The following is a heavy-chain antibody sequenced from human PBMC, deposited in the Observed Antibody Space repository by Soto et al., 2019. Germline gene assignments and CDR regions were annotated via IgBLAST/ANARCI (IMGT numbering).Heavy chain of an antibody. Sequence: QLQLQESGSGLVKSSETLSLTCAVSGGSTYSGAYSWSWLRQPPGKGLEWIGHIYNSAATYSNPSLRSRVAMSVDRSNGQFSLKLTYVTAAYTAVYYCARFRIANYGSGHFDLWGHGTLVTVSS. CDR2: IYNSAAT. V-gene: IGHV4-30-2*01. CDR1: GGSTYSGAYS. D-gene: IGHD3-10*01. CDR3: ARFRIANYGSGHFDL. J-gene: IGHJ4*01.